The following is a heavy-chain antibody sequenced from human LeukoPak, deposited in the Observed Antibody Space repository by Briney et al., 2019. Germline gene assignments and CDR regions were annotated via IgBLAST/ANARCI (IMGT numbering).Heavy chain of an antibody. Sequence: SETLSLTCAVSGGSFSGYYWTWIRQPPGKGLEWIGEISHSGSTNYNPSLKSRVTISVDTSKNQFSLKLSSVTAADTAVYYCARGPYVGDYDSSGYRRKYWYFDLWGRGTLVTVSS. CDR1: GGSFSGYY. J-gene: IGHJ2*01. CDR3: ARGPYVGDYDSSGYRRKYWYFDL. D-gene: IGHD3-22*01. V-gene: IGHV4-34*01. CDR2: ISHSGST.